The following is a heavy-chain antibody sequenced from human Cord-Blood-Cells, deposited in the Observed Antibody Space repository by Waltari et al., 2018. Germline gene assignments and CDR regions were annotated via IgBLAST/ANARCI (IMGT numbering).Heavy chain of an antibody. J-gene: IGHJ4*02. CDR2: INQSGST. CDR3: ARQYSSSFDY. V-gene: IGHV4-34*01. CDR1: GGSFSGYY. Sequence: QVQLQQWGAGLLKPSETLSLTCAVYGGSFSGYYWSWSRQPPGKGLEWIGEINQSGSTNYNPALKRRVTISVDTSKNQCSLKRSSVTAADTAVYYCARQYSSSFDYWGQGTLVTVSS. D-gene: IGHD6-13*01.